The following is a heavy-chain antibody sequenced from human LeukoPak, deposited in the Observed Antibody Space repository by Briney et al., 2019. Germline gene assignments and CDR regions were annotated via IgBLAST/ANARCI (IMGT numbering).Heavy chain of an antibody. D-gene: IGHD6-19*01. V-gene: IGHV3-53*01. CDR2: IYSGGST. J-gene: IGHJ4*02. CDR1: RFTFGTYA. Sequence: GGSLRLSCAASRFTFGTYAMTWVRQAPGKGLEWVSVIYSGGSTYYADSVKGRFTISRDNSKNTLYLQMNSLRAEDTAVYYCARLKSDIAVAGSIDYWGQGTLVTVSS. CDR3: ARLKSDIAVAGSIDY.